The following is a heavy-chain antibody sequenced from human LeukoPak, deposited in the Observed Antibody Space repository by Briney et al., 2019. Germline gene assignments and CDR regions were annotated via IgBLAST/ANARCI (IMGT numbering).Heavy chain of an antibody. CDR3: ATLLLYSYHMDV. Sequence: SETLSLTCTVSGGSITSRNYYWGWIRQPPGKGLEWIGRIFYSGSIYYNRSLKTRLTISVDTSRNQFSLKLTSVTAADTAVYYCATLLLYSYHMDVWGKGTTVTVSS. V-gene: IGHV4-39*01. CDR2: IFYSGSI. J-gene: IGHJ6*03. D-gene: IGHD3-22*01. CDR1: GGSITSRNYY.